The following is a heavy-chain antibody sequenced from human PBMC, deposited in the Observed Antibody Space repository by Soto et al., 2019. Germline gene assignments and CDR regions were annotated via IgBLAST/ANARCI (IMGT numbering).Heavy chain of an antibody. Sequence: QVQLVQSGAEVKKPGSSVKVSCKASGGTFSSYSINWVRQSPGQGLEWMGEIIPIFGTANYAQKVQGRVTINADESTSTAYMELSSLRSEDTAVYYCARDGGRHSGGIDYWGQGTLVTVSS. J-gene: IGHJ4*02. CDR2: IIPIFGTA. D-gene: IGHD1-26*01. V-gene: IGHV1-69*01. CDR3: ARDGGRHSGGIDY. CDR1: GGTFSSYS.